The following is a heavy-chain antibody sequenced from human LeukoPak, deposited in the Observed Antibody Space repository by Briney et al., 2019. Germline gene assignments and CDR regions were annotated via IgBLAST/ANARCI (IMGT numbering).Heavy chain of an antibody. J-gene: IGHJ5*02. V-gene: IGHV3-23*01. CDR2: IRGSGGST. CDR3: ARDLLAAAATVGFDP. CDR1: GFTFSSYA. Sequence: GGSLRLSCAASGFTFSSYAMSWVRQAPGKGLEWVSAIRGSGGSTYYADSVKGRFTISRDNSKNTLYLQMNSLRADDTAVYYCARDLLAAAATVGFDPWGQGTLVTVSS. D-gene: IGHD6-13*01.